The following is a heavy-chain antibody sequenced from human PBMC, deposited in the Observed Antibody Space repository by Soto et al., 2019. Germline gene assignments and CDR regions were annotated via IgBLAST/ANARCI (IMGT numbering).Heavy chain of an antibody. Sequence: QVQLVQSGDEVKKPGASVKVSCKASGYIFVNYGIAWVRQAPGQGLEWMGWISPYTGNTHSATQVQGRLTMTTDTSTSTADMDLGSLTSADTAVYYCVMVDNYVTPTPQDVWGQGTTVTVSS. CDR3: VMVDNYVTPTPQDV. CDR1: GYIFVNYG. V-gene: IGHV1-18*01. J-gene: IGHJ6*02. D-gene: IGHD3-16*01. CDR2: ISPYTGNT.